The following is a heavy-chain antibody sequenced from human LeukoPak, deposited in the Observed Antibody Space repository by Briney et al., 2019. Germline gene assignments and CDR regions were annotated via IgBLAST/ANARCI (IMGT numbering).Heavy chain of an antibody. Sequence: SETLSLTCTVSGGSISSYYWSWIRQPAGKGLEWIGRIYTSGSTNYNPSLKSRVTMSVDTSKNQFSLKLSSVTAADTAVYYCARDQDSSGYYYGNWFDPWGQGTPVTVSS. D-gene: IGHD3-22*01. CDR2: IYTSGST. CDR1: GGSISSYY. V-gene: IGHV4-4*07. CDR3: ARDQDSSGYYYGNWFDP. J-gene: IGHJ5*02.